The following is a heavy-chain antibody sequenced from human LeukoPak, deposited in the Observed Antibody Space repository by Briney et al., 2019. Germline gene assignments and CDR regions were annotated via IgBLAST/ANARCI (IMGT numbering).Heavy chain of an antibody. J-gene: IGHJ4*02. V-gene: IGHV1-18*01. CDR1: GYMLARYG. D-gene: IGHD6-25*01. Sequence: ASVKVSCAASGYMLARYGMSWVRQAPGQGPEWVGWISGSTYGTRYAQKFQGSVSMTQDTSANIVYMELKSLTSDDTAVYYCVRSGRGTYFYFDWWGQGTRVTVSS. CDR3: VRSGRGTYFYFDW. CDR2: ISGSTYGT.